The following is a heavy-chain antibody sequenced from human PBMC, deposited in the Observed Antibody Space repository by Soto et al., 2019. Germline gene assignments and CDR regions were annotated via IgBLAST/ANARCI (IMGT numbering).Heavy chain of an antibody. D-gene: IGHD5-18*01. CDR2: ISYDGSNK. V-gene: IGHV3-30-3*01. CDR3: ARVLIRYPNTPTGYSYGRPHTTYYYYGMDV. J-gene: IGHJ6*02. Sequence: GGSLRLSCAASGFTFSSYAMHWVLQAQGKGLEWVAVISYDGSNKYYADSVKGRFTISRDNSKNTLYLQMNSLRAEDTAVYYCARVLIRYPNTPTGYSYGRPHTTYYYYGMDVWGQGTTVTVSS. CDR1: GFTFSSYA.